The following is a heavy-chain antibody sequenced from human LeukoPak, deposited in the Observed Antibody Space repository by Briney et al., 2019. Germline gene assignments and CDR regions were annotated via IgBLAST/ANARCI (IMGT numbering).Heavy chain of an antibody. CDR2: INAGNGYT. CDR3: ARGEDDYGDSYYFDY. Sequence: ASVKVSCKASGYTFTTYVMHWVRQAPGQRLEWMGWINAGNGYTKYSQEFQGRVTITRDTSPSTAYMELSSLRSEDMAVYYCARGEDDYGDSYYFDYWGQGTLVTVSS. D-gene: IGHD4-17*01. J-gene: IGHJ4*02. V-gene: IGHV1-3*03. CDR1: GYTFTTYV.